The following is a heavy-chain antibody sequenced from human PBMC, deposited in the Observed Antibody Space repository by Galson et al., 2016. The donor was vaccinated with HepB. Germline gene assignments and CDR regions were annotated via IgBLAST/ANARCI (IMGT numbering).Heavy chain of an antibody. CDR1: GGSISSYY. V-gene: IGHV4-59*01. Sequence: TLSLTCTVSGGSISSYYWNWIRQPPGKGLEWIGYIYYSGSTNYNPSLKSRVTISVDTSKNQFSLKLNSVTAGDTALYYCAKDSPYSSGWSTYWGQGTLVTVSS. J-gene: IGHJ4*02. D-gene: IGHD6-19*01. CDR2: IYYSGST. CDR3: AKDSPYSSGWSTY.